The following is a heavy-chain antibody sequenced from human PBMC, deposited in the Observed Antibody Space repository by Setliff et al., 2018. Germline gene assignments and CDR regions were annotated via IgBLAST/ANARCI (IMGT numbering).Heavy chain of an antibody. Sequence: GESLKISCKGSGYSFTSYWIGWVRQMPGKGLEWMGIIYPGDSDTRYSPSFQGQVTISADKSISTAYLQWSSLKASDTAMYYCARRKESPGEGYYYMDVWGKGTTVTVSS. CDR2: IYPGDSDT. V-gene: IGHV5-51*01. CDR1: GYSFTSYW. J-gene: IGHJ6*03. D-gene: IGHD3-10*01. CDR3: ARRKESPGEGYYYMDV.